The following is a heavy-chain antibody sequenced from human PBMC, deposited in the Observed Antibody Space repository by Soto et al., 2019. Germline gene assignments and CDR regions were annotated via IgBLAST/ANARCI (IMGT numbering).Heavy chain of an antibody. V-gene: IGHV4-34*01. J-gene: IGHJ2*01. CDR2: INHSGSS. CDR1: GGSFRGFY. CDR3: ASIAVPWYVDL. D-gene: IGHD2-21*01. Sequence: SETLSLTCAVHGGSFRGFYWPWICQPPGKGLEWIGEINHSGSSNYNPPLKSRVTMSLDTSRNQFSLSLNSFTAADTAVYYCASIAVPWYVDLGGRGTLVTVSS.